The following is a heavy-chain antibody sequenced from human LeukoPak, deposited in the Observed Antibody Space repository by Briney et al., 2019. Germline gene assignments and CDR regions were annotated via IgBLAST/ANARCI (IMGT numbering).Heavy chain of an antibody. V-gene: IGHV4-4*07. CDR1: GGSISNYD. J-gene: IGHJ2*01. CDR3: ARLSSSWYQDWYFDL. CDR2: IYTSGST. D-gene: IGHD6-13*01. Sequence: SETLSLTCTVSGGSISNYDWSWIRQPAGKGLEWIGRIYTSGSTNYNPSLKSRVTKSEDTSKKQFSLKLSSVTAADTAVYYCARLSSSWYQDWYFDLWGRGTLVTVSS.